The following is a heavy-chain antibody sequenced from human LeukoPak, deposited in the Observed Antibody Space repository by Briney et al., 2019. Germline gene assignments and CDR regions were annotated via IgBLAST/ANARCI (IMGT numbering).Heavy chain of an antibody. J-gene: IGHJ4*02. CDR3: ASYQLYGSGSYSPHFDY. CDR1: GFTFSSYA. CDR2: ISGSGGST. V-gene: IGHV3-23*01. D-gene: IGHD3-10*01. Sequence: GGSLRLSCAASGFTFSSYAMSWVRQAPGKGLEWVSAISGSGGSTYYADFVKGRFTISRDNSKNTLYLQMNSLTAEDTAVYYCASYQLYGSGSYSPHFDYWGQGTLVTVSS.